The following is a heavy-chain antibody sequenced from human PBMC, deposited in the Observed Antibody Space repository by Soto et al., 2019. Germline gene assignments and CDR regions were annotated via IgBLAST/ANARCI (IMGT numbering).Heavy chain of an antibody. CDR3: ARIKYYYDSSGYFLDS. D-gene: IGHD3-22*01. V-gene: IGHV4-59*01. CDR1: GGSISSYY. Sequence: SETLSLTCTVAGGSISSYYGSWIRQPQVQGLAWIGYIYYSGSTQYIPSLKSRLTISVDTSKNPFSLALSSVTDADTAMYYCARIKYYYDSSGYFLDSWGQGALVTVSS. CDR2: IYYSGST. J-gene: IGHJ4*02.